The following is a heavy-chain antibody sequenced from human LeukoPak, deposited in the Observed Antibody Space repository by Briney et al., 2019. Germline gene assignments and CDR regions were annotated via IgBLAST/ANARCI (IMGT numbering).Heavy chain of an antibody. V-gene: IGHV3-21*06. CDR2: ISSGSTYI. CDR3: ARTQPPDV. CDR1: GFTFSSYS. Sequence: GGSLRLSCAASGFTFSSYSMHWARQAPGKGLEWVSFISSGSTYINYADSVKGRFTTSRDNAKNTLDLQMNSLRAEDTAVYYCARTQPPDVWGKGTMVTVS. J-gene: IGHJ6*03.